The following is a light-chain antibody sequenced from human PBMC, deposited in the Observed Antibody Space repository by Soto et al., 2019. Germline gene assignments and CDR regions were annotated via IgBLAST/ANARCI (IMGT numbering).Light chain of an antibody. CDR1: QSVSSN. J-gene: IGKJ1*01. Sequence: ETVMTQSPATLSVSPGESATLSCRASQSVSSNLAWYQQKGGQAPRLLIYGASTRATGIPARFSGSGSGTEFTLTISSLQSEDVAVYYCQQYKNWPPWTFGQGTKVEIK. CDR2: GAS. V-gene: IGKV3-15*01. CDR3: QQYKNWPPWT.